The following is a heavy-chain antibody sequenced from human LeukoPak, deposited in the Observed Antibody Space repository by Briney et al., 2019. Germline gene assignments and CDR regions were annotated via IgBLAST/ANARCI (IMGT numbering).Heavy chain of an antibody. CDR1: GFTFSSYA. CDR2: ISGSGGST. CDR3: AKVRADFWSGYYLDY. D-gene: IGHD3-3*01. J-gene: IGHJ4*02. V-gene: IGHV3-23*01. Sequence: GGSLRLSCAASGFTFSSYAMSWVRQAPGKGLEWVSAISGSGGSTYYADSVKGRFTISRDNSKNTLYLQMNSLRAEDTAVYYCAKVRADFWSGYYLDYWGQGTLVTVSS.